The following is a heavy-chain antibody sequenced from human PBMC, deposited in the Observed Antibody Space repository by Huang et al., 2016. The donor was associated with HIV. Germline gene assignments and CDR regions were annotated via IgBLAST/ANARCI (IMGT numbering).Heavy chain of an antibody. Sequence: QIQLVQSGPEVKKPGASVKVSCKASGYTFSIYGISWVRQAPRQGPGWMRLVSAYSGYTNYSQKFQDRVTMTADTSASTAYMDLRSLTSDDTAVYYCARVPSDHFSDYWGQGTLVTVSS. V-gene: IGHV1-18*01. CDR1: GYTFSIYG. CDR2: VSAYSGYT. J-gene: IGHJ4*02. CDR3: ARVPSDHFSDY.